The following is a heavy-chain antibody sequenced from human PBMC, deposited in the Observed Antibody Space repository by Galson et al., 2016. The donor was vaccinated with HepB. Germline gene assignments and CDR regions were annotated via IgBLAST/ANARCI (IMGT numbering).Heavy chain of an antibody. Sequence: SETLSLTCIVSGGSISSDYYWGWIRQPPGRGLEWIGSIYSNEDTFYNPSLKSRVTISVDTPKNQFSLKLISVTAADTALYFCAKDLGREGGFGPWGQGTLVTVSS. CDR2: IYSNEDT. V-gene: IGHV4-39*07. D-gene: IGHD1-26*01. CDR1: GGSISSDYY. CDR3: AKDLGREGGFGP. J-gene: IGHJ5*02.